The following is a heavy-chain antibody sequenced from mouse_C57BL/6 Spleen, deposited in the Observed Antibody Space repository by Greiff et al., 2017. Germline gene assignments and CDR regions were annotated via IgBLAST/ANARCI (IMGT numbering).Heavy chain of an antibody. J-gene: IGHJ1*03. CDR1: GYTFTSYW. V-gene: IGHV1-64*01. CDR2: IHTNSGST. CDR3: ARDMRRYDGYRYFDV. Sequence: QVKLQQPGAELVKPGASVTLSCKASGYTFTSYWLHWVQQRPGQGLEWIGLIHTNSGSTNSTEKFKSKATLTVDKSSSTAYMQLSSLTSEDSAVYYCARDMRRYDGYRYFDVWGTGTTVTVSS. D-gene: IGHD2-3*01.